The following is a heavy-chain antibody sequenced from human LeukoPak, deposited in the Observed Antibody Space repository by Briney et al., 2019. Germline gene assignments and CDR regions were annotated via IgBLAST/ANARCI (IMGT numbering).Heavy chain of an antibody. J-gene: IGHJ6*04. D-gene: IGHD3-10*01. CDR3: ARASGSYGSGSYYYYGMDV. CDR1: GGSISSSSYY. Sequence: PSETLSPTCTVSGGSISSSSYYWGWIRQPPGKGLEWIGSIYYSGSTYYNPSLKSRVTISVDTSKNQFSLKLSSVTAADTAVYYCARASGSYGSGSYYYYGMDVWGKGTTVTVSS. V-gene: IGHV4-39*01. CDR2: IYYSGST.